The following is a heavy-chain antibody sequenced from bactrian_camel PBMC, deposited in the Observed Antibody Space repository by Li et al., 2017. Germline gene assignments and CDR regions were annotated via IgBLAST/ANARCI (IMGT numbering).Heavy chain of an antibody. J-gene: IGHJ6*01. CDR3: AADDVMGQRCPDEFGY. V-gene: IGHV3S40*01. D-gene: IGHD3*01. CDR1: GFTFSTYD. Sequence: VQLVESGGGLVQPGGSLRLSCAASGFTFSTYDMSWVRQAPGKGLEWVSAINSGGGSTYYADSVKGRFTISKDNAKNTLYLQMNSLKPEDTAMYYCAADDVMGQRCPDEFGYWGQGTQVTVS. CDR2: INSGGGST.